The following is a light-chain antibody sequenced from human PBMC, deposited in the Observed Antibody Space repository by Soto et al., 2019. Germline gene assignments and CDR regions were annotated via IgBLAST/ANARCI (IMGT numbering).Light chain of an antibody. J-gene: IGLJ3*02. Sequence: QSALTQPPSASGSPGQSVTISCTGTSSDVGTHGYVSWYQQHPGKAPKLMIYEVSNRPSGVSDRFSGSKSGNTASLTISGLQAEDEADYYCSSYTSTATRVFGGGTKLTVL. CDR3: SSYTSTATRV. CDR2: EVS. V-gene: IGLV2-14*01. CDR1: SSDVGTHGY.